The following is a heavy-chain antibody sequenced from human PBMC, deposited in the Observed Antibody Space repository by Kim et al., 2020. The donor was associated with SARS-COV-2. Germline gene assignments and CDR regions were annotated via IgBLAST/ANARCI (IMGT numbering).Heavy chain of an antibody. CDR3: ARPHVDTAMVKDPDYYDYGMDV. V-gene: IGHV3-21*01. J-gene: IGHJ6*02. CDR2: ISSSSSYI. Sequence: GGSLRLSCAASGFTFSSYSMNWVRQAPGKGLEWVSSISSSSSYIYYADSVKGRFTISRDNAKNSLYLQMNSLRAEDTAVYYCARPHVDTAMVKDPDYYDYGMDVWGQGTTVTVSS. D-gene: IGHD5-18*01. CDR1: GFTFSSYS.